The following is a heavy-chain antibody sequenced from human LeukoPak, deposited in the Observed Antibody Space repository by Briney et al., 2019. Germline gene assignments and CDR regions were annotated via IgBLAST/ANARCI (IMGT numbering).Heavy chain of an antibody. CDR1: GGSISTSSYY. J-gene: IGHJ3*02. D-gene: IGHD2-21*01. CDR3: ARVSGAIAGPFDI. CDR2: IFYSGST. V-gene: IGHV4-39*06. Sequence: SETLSLTCTVSGGSISTSSYYWGWIRQPPGKGLEWIGNIFYSGSTYYNPSLKSRVTISVDTSKNQFPLKVTSLTAADTAMYYCARVSGAIAGPFDIWGQGTVVTVSS.